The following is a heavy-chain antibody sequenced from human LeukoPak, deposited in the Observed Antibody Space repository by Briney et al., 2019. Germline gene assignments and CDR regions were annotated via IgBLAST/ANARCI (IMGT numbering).Heavy chain of an antibody. CDR2: ISGSGGST. CDR1: GFTYSSYA. D-gene: IGHD5-12*01. J-gene: IGHJ4*02. CDR3: AKAERFSGTKTPDY. Sequence: GGSLRVSCAASGFTYSSYAMSWVRQAPGKGLEWVSTISGSGGSTSYADSVKGRFSISRDNSKNTLYVQMNSLRAEDTAVYYCAKAERFSGTKTPDYWGQGTLVTVSS. V-gene: IGHV3-23*01.